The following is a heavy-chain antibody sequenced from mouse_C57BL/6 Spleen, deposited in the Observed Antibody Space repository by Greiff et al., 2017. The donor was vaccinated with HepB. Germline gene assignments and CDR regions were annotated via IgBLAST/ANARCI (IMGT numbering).Heavy chain of an antibody. CDR2: IDPENGDT. CDR1: GFNIKDYY. D-gene: IGHD4-1*01. V-gene: IGHV14-4*01. Sequence: VQLQQSGAELVRPGASVKLSCTASGFNIKDYYMHWVKQRPEQGLEWIGWIDPENGDTEYASKFQGKATITADTSSNTAYLQLRSLTSEDTAVYYCTTGGTGKEAWFAYWGKGTLVTVSA. J-gene: IGHJ3*01. CDR3: TTGGTGKEAWFAY.